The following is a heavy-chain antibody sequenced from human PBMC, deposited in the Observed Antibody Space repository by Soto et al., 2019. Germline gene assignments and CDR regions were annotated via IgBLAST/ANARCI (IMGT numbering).Heavy chain of an antibody. CDR2: IRGSDGST. Sequence: GGSLRLSCAASGFTFSSYAMSWVRQAPGKGLEWVSAIRGSDGSTYYADSVKGRFTISRDNSKNTLYLQMNSLRAEDTAVYYCAKPLGPLPFDYWGQGTLVTVSS. V-gene: IGHV3-23*01. J-gene: IGHJ4*02. CDR1: GFTFSSYA. CDR3: AKPLGPLPFDY.